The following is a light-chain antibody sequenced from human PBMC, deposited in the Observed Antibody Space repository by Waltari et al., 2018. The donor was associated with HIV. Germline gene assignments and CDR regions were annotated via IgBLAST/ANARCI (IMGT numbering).Light chain of an antibody. V-gene: IGLV1-40*01. CDR1: RSNIGAGYF. Sequence: QSALTQPPSVSGAPGQRVTISCTGNRSNIGAGYFVHWDQHLPGTAPKLLVSSDIIRPSGVPDRSSGSKSGTSASLVITGLQAEDEADYYCQSYDSSLRASVFGGGTKLTVL. J-gene: IGLJ2*01. CDR2: SDI. CDR3: QSYDSSLRASV.